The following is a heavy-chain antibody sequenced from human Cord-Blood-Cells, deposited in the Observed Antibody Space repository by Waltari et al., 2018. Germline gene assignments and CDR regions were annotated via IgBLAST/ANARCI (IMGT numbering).Heavy chain of an antibody. CDR2: IYHSGST. J-gene: IGHJ3*02. Sequence: QVQLQESGPGLVKPSETLSLTCAVSGYSISSGYYWGWIRQPPGKGLEWIGSIYHSGSTNYNPSLKSRVTISVDTSKNQFSLKLSSVTAADTAVYYCATNWNYDAFDIWGQGTMVTVSS. CDR3: ATNWNYDAFDI. CDR1: GYSISSGYY. V-gene: IGHV4-38-2*01. D-gene: IGHD1-7*01.